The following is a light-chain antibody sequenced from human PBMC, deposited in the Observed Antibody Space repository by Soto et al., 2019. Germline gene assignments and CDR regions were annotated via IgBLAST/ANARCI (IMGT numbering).Light chain of an antibody. CDR3: QQYNTWLWT. CDR1: QSVNAN. Sequence: EVVMTQSPATLSVSPGERATLSCRASQSVNANLAWYQQKPGKAPRPPIHGASNRATGIPARFSGSGFGTEFILTISSLQSEDFAVYYCQQYNTWLWTFGQGTKVEI. J-gene: IGKJ1*01. CDR2: GAS. V-gene: IGKV3-15*01.